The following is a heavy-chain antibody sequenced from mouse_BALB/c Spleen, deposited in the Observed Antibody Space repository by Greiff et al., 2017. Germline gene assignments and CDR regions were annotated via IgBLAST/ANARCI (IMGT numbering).Heavy chain of an antibody. CDR3: ARWYGNYPAWFAY. D-gene: IGHD2-10*02. J-gene: IGHJ3*01. CDR2: IYPGGGYT. CDR1: GYTFTNYW. Sequence: QVQLKESGAELVRPGTSVKISCKASGYTFTNYWLGWVKQRPGHGLEWIGDIYPGGGYTNYNEKFKGKATLTADTSSSTAYMQLSSLTSEDSAVYVGARWYGNYPAWFAYWGQGTLVTVSA. V-gene: IGHV1-63*02.